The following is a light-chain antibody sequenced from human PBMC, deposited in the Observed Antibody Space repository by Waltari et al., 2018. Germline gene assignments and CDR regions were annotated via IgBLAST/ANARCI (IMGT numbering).Light chain of an antibody. J-gene: IGLJ2*01. CDR2: RAS. Sequence: SYELTQPLSVSVALGQTARITCGGNSIGIKNVHWYQQKPGQAPVLVIYRASRRPSGIPERFSGSNSGNTATLTISRAQAGDEADYYCHVWDSSTDVVFGGGTKLTVL. V-gene: IGLV3-9*01. CDR1: SIGIKN. CDR3: HVWDSSTDVV.